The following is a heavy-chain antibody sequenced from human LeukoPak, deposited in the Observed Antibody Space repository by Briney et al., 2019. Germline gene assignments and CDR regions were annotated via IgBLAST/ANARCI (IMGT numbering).Heavy chain of an antibody. J-gene: IGHJ4*02. Sequence: SETLSLTCTVSGGSISSYYWSWIRQPPGKGLEWIGYIYYSGSTNYNPSLKSRATISVDTSKNQFSLKLSSVTAADTAVYYCARDYGGTFDYWGQGTLVTVSS. CDR3: ARDYGGTFDY. CDR1: GGSISSYY. V-gene: IGHV4-59*01. D-gene: IGHD4-23*01. CDR2: IYYSGST.